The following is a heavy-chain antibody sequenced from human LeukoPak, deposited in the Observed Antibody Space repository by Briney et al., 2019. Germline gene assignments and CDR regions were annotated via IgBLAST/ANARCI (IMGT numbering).Heavy chain of an antibody. D-gene: IGHD3-16*02. CDR2: TNHSGST. Sequence: SETLSLTCAVYGGSFSGYYWSWLRQPPGKGLEWIGETNHSGSTNYNPSLKSRVTISVDTSKNQFSLKLSSVTAADTAVYYCAGRLGELSYHDYWGQGTLVTVSS. CDR3: AGRLGELSYHDY. J-gene: IGHJ4*02. V-gene: IGHV4-34*01. CDR1: GGSFSGYY.